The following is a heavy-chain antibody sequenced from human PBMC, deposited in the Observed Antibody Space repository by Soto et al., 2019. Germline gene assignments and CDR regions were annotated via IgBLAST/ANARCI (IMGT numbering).Heavy chain of an antibody. CDR3: AKSSSVLRYFDWFPTAPDY. D-gene: IGHD3-9*01. CDR2: ISGSGGRT. V-gene: IGHV3-23*01. J-gene: IGHJ4*02. Sequence: EVQLLESGGGLVQPGGSLRLSCAASGFTFSSDAMSWVRQAPGKGLEWVSVISGSGGRTYHADSVKGRFTISRDNSKHTLYLQMNSLRAEDTAVYYCAKSSSVLRYFDWFPTAPDYWGQGTLVTVSS. CDR1: GFTFSSDA.